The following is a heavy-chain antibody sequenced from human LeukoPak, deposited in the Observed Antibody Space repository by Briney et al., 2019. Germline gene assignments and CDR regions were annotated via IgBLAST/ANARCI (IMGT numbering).Heavy chain of an antibody. D-gene: IGHD2-15*01. CDR2: IIPIFGTA. J-gene: IGHJ5*02. CDR1: GGTFSSYA. V-gene: IGHV1-69*05. Sequence: ASVKVSCKASGGTFSSYAISWVRQAPGQGLEWMGRIIPIFGTANYAQKFQGRVTITTDESTSTAYMELSSLRSEDTAVYYCARGNDCSGGSCRRNWFDPWGQGTLVTVSS. CDR3: ARGNDCSGGSCRRNWFDP.